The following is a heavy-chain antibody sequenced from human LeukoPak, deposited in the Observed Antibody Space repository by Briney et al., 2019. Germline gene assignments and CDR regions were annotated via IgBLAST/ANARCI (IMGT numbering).Heavy chain of an antibody. CDR3: ARARFTRYYYYYMDV. V-gene: IGHV3-48*03. J-gene: IGHJ6*03. Sequence: PGGSLRLSCAASGFTFSSYEMNWVRQAPGKGLEWVSYISSSGSTIYYADSVKGRFTISRDNAKNSLYLQMNSLRAEDTAVYYCARARFTRYYYYYMDVWGKGTTVTISS. D-gene: IGHD2-2*01. CDR2: ISSSGSTI. CDR1: GFTFSSYE.